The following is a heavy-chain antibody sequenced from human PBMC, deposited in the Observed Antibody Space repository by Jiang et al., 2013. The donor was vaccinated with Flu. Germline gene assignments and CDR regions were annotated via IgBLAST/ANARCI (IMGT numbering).Heavy chain of an antibody. CDR2: INHSGST. J-gene: IGHJ6*02. D-gene: IGHD2-2*01. CDR1: GGSFSGYY. CDR3: ARLKVPSYYYGMDV. Sequence: LLKPSETLSLTCAVYGGSFSGYYWSWIRQPPGKGLEWIGEINHSGSTNYNPSLKSRVTISVDTSKNQFSLKLSSVTAADTAVYYCARLKVPSYYYGMDVWGQGTTVTVSS. V-gene: IGHV4-34*01.